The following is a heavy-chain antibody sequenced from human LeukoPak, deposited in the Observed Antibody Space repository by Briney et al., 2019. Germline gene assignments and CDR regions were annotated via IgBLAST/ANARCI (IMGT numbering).Heavy chain of an antibody. CDR2: IKSKTDGGTT. Sequence: GGSLRLSCAASRFTLSNVWMSWVRQAPGKGLEWVGRIKSKTDGGTTDYAAPVKGRFTISRDDSKNTLYLQMDSLKTEDTAVFYCTTVYTYGSHGFGHWGQGTLVTVSS. D-gene: IGHD3-10*01. V-gene: IGHV3-15*01. J-gene: IGHJ4*02. CDR3: TTVYTYGSHGFGH. CDR1: RFTLSNVW.